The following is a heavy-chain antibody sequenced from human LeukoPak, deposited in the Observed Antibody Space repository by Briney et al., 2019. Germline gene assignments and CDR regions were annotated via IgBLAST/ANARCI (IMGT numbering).Heavy chain of an antibody. V-gene: IGHV3-23*01. CDR3: AKAGGGSWFQH. Sequence: GGSLRLSFAASGFTFSNYAMNWLRQAPGKGLEWVSAIGGAGGSTYYADSVKGRFTISGDNSKNTLYLQMNSLRAEDTAVYYCAKAGGGSWFQHWGQGTLVTVSS. D-gene: IGHD6-13*01. J-gene: IGHJ1*01. CDR2: IGGAGGST. CDR1: GFTFSNYA.